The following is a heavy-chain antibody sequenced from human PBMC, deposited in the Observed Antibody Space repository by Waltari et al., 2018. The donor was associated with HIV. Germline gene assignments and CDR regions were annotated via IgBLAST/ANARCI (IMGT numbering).Heavy chain of an antibody. CDR2: ISTTGSTF. CDR3: TRGLRLLRSILPFDY. J-gene: IGHJ4*02. CDR1: GFSFSSYE. D-gene: IGHD1-26*01. Sequence: EVQLVQSGGGLVQPGGSLRLSCAASGFSFSSYEMHWVRQAPGKGVEWVSYISTTGSTFYYADSVKGRFTISRDNAKKSLYLQMNSLRAEDTAVYYCTRGLRLLRSILPFDYWGQGTLVPVSS. V-gene: IGHV3-48*03.